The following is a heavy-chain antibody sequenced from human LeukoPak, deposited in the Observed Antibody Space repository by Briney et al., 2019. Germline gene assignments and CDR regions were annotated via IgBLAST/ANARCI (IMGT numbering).Heavy chain of an antibody. CDR1: GFTFSSYA. CDR2: ISGSGGST. V-gene: IGHV3-23*01. J-gene: IGHJ4*02. CDR3: AKEREWLLSTQDY. Sequence: PGGSLRLSCAAYGFTFSSYAKSWVRQAPGKGLEWVSAISGSGGSTYYADSVKGRLTISRDNSRNTLYLQMNSLRAEDTAVYYCAKEREWLLSTQDYWGQGTLVTVSS. D-gene: IGHD3-3*01.